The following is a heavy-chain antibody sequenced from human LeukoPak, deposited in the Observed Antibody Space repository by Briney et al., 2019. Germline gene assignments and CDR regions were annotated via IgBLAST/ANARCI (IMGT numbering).Heavy chain of an antibody. J-gene: IGHJ5*02. CDR2: LNPDRGDT. CDR1: GYTFTGYH. Sequence: GGSVKVSCEASGYTFTGYHLQWGRHAPGQGLEWMGGLNPDRGDTKYLQKFQGRVNMPRDTSIPTGYMELSRLRCDDTAVYYCTRDLLGGTGPFDPWGQGTLVTVS. D-gene: IGHD3-16*01. CDR3: TRDLLGGTGPFDP. V-gene: IGHV1-2*02.